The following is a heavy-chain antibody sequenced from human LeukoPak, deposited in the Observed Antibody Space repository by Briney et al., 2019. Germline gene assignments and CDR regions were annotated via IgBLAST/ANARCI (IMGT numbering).Heavy chain of an antibody. D-gene: IGHD6-13*01. Sequence: GGSLRLSCAASGFTFSSYGMHWVRQAPGKGLEWVAFIRYDGSNKYYADSVKGRFTISRDNSKNTLYLQMNSLRAEDTAVYYCAKDRRAIAAAGTDFQHWGQGTLVTVSS. J-gene: IGHJ1*01. CDR3: AKDRRAIAAAGTDFQH. V-gene: IGHV3-30*02. CDR2: IRYDGSNK. CDR1: GFTFSSYG.